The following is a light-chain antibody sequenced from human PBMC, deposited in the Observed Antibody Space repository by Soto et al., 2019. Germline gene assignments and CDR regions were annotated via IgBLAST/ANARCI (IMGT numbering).Light chain of an antibody. V-gene: IGLV1-44*01. J-gene: IGLJ3*02. Sequence: QLVLTQPPSASGTPGQRVTISCSGSSSNIGNNAVNWYQQLPGMAPKLLIHSNHHRPSGVPDRFSGSKSGTSASLAISGLQSEDEADYYCAAWDDSLNGLFGGGTQLTVL. CDR2: SNH. CDR3: AAWDDSLNGL. CDR1: SSNIGNNA.